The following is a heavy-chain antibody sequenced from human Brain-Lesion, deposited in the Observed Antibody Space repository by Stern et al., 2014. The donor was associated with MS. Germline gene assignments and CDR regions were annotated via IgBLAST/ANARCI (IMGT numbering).Heavy chain of an antibody. V-gene: IGHV1-24*01. CDR3: ATLSPGAGGNYYRHFDY. Sequence: QVQLVQSGAEVKKPGASVKVSCKVSGYTLTELSMHWGRQAPRKGLEGMGGVAPDNGETLYAQKFQGRVTMTEDTSTDTAYMELSSLRSEDTAVYYCATLSPGAGGNYYRHFDYWGQGTLVTVSS. CDR2: VAPDNGET. D-gene: IGHD1-26*01. CDR1: GYTLTELS. J-gene: IGHJ4*02.